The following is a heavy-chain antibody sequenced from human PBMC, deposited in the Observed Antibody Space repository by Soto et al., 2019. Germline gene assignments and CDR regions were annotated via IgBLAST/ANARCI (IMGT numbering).Heavy chain of an antibody. J-gene: IGHJ4*02. V-gene: IGHV3-33*01. CDR3: ARAANYYDSSGYYAY. CDR1: GFTFSSYG. Sequence: SLRLSCAASGFTFSSYGMHWVRQAPGKGLEWVAVIRYDGSNKYYADSVKGRFTISRDNSKNTLYLQMNSLRAEDTAVYYCARAANYYDSSGYYAYWGQGTLVTSPQ. CDR2: IRYDGSNK. D-gene: IGHD3-22*01.